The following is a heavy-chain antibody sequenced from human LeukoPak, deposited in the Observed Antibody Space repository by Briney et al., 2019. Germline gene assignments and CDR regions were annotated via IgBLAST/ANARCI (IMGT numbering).Heavy chain of an antibody. D-gene: IGHD1-26*01. Sequence: GGSLRLSCAASGFKFTSYVINWVRQAPGEGLEWVSSISPSSSSIYYADSVRGRFTNSRDNAKNSLYLQMNSLRAEDTAVYYCARDQIGGIRGDGMGVWGQGTTVTVSS. CDR1: GFKFTSYV. CDR3: ARDQIGGIRGDGMGV. V-gene: IGHV3-21*01. J-gene: IGHJ6*02. CDR2: ISPSSSSI.